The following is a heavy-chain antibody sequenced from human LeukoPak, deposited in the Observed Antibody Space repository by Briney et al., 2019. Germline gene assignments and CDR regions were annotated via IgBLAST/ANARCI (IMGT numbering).Heavy chain of an antibody. Sequence: ASVKVSCKASGYTFTSYGISWVRQAPGQGLEWMGWISAYNGNTNYAQKLQGRVTMTTDTSTSTAYMELRSLRSDDTAVYYCAREGALAAAGNDWFDPWGQGTLVTVSS. CDR1: GYTFTSYG. CDR3: AREGALAAAGNDWFDP. J-gene: IGHJ5*02. V-gene: IGHV1-18*01. D-gene: IGHD6-13*01. CDR2: ISAYNGNT.